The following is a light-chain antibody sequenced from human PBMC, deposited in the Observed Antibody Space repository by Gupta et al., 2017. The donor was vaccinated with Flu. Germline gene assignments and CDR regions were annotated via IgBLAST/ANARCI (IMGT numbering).Light chain of an antibody. CDR3: SSYTTSSTYV. V-gene: IGLV2-18*02. CDR2: EVS. J-gene: IGLJ1*01. CDR1: SSDVGNYNR. Sequence: QSALTQPPYVSGSPGQSVTISCTGTSSDVGNYNRVSWYQQSPGTAPKLMIYEVSNRPSGVPDRFSGSKSGNTASLTISGLQAEDEADFYCSSYTTSSTYVFGTGTKVTVL.